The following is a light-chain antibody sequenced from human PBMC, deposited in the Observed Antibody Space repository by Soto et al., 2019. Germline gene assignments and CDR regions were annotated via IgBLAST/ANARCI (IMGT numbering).Light chain of an antibody. J-gene: IGLJ2*01. CDR3: QSYDSNLSVV. V-gene: IGLV1-40*01. CDR1: SSNIGTGYD. Sequence: QSVLTQPPSVSGAPGQRVTISCTGSSSNIGTGYDVHWYQQLPGTAPKLLIYGNSNRPSGVPDRFSGSKSGSSASLAITGLEAAVEADYYCQSYDSNLSVVFGGGTKLTVL. CDR2: GNS.